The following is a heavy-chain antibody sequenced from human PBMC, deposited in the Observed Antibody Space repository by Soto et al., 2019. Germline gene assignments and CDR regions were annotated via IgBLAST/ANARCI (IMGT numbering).Heavy chain of an antibody. D-gene: IGHD3-10*01. J-gene: IGHJ4*02. Sequence: SETLSLTCAVSGGSISSGGYSWSWIRQPPGKGLEWIGYIYHSGSTYYNPPLKSRVTISVDRSKNQFSLKVSSVTAADTAVYYCARGEGELLQFDYWGQGTLVTVSS. CDR2: IYHSGST. V-gene: IGHV4-30-2*01. CDR1: GGSISSGGYS. CDR3: ARGEGELLQFDY.